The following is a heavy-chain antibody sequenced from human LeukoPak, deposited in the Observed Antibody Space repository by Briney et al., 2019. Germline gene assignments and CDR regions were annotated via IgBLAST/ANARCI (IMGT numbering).Heavy chain of an antibody. CDR2: INPTGGTT. J-gene: IGHJ4*02. CDR1: GYIFISYY. D-gene: IGHD3-22*01. V-gene: IGHV1-46*01. CDR3: ARDVGSSGYYGY. Sequence: GASVKVSCKASGYIFISYYMHWVRQAPGQGLEWMGMINPTGGTTSYAQKFQGRVSLISGTSTSTVYMDLSSLRSEDTAIYYCARDVGSSGYYGYWGQGTLVTVSS.